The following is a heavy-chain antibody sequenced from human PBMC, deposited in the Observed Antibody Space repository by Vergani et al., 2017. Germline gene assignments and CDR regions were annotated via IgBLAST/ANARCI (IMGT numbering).Heavy chain of an antibody. J-gene: IGHJ6*04. CDR2: IKQDGSEK. V-gene: IGHV3-7*03. CDR3: ARGAHLGMDV. Sequence: EVQLVESGGGLVQPGGSLRLSCAASGFTFSSYWMNWVRQAPGKGLEWVANIKQDGSEKYYVDSVKGRVTISVDTSKNQFSLKLSSVTAADTAVYYCARGAHLGMDVWGKGTTVTVSS. CDR1: GFTFSSYW.